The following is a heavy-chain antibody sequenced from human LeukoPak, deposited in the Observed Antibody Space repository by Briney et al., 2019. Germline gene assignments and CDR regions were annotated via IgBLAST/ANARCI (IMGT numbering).Heavy chain of an antibody. D-gene: IGHD5-18*01. J-gene: IGHJ4*02. CDR1: GYTFTGYY. CDR2: INPNSGGT. Sequence: SVKVSCKASGYTFTGYYMHWVRQAPGQGLEWMGWINPNSGGTNYAQKFQGRVTMTRDTSISTAYMELSRLRSDDTAVYYCARDLIVDTAMVPDYWGQGTLVTVSS. CDR3: ARDLIVDTAMVPDY. V-gene: IGHV1-2*02.